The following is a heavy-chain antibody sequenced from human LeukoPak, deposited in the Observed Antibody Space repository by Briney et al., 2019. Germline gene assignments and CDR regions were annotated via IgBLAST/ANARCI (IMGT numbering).Heavy chain of an antibody. CDR1: GASLTDYY. CDR2: IDHIGVT. CDR3: ATTSQLGSYNWFDP. V-gene: IGHV4-34*01. Sequence: PSETLSLTCAVYGASLTDYYWSWIRQPPGKGLEWIGEIDHIGVTKYNPSLRGRVTISRDTSKNQFSLDLTSVTAADTGVYYCATTSQLGSYNWFDPWGQGTLVTVS. J-gene: IGHJ5*02. D-gene: IGHD1-1*01.